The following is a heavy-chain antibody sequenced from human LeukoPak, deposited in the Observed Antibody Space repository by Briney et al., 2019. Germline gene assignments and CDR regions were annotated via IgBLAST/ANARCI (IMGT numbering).Heavy chain of an antibody. D-gene: IGHD2-15*01. CDR1: GYTFTSYG. CDR3: ARSPDGYCSGGSCYSVGWGSGMDV. J-gene: IGHJ6*04. CDR2: ISAYNGNT. Sequence: GASVKVSCKASGYTFTSYGISWVRQAPGQGLEWMGWISAYNGNTNYAQKLQGRVTMTTDTSTSTAYMELRSLRSDDTAVYYCARSPDGYCSGGSCYSVGWGSGMDVWGKGTTVTVSS. V-gene: IGHV1-18*04.